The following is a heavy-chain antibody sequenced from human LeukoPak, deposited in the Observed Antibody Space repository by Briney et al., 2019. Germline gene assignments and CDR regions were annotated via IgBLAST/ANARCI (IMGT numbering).Heavy chain of an antibody. CDR3: ARDPPMTIGLYYYGMDV. D-gene: IGHD4/OR15-4a*01. CDR2: ISYDGSNK. V-gene: IGHV3-30-3*01. J-gene: IGHJ6*02. Sequence: PGGSLRLSCAASGFTFSSYAMHWVRQAPGKGLEWVAVISYDGSNKYYADSVKGRFTISRDNSKNTLYLQMNSLRAEDTAVYYCARDPPMTIGLYYYGMDVWGQGTTVTVSS. CDR1: GFTFSSYA.